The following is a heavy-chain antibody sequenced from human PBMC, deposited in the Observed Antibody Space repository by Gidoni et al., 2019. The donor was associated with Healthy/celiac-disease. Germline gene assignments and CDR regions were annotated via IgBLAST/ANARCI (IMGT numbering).Heavy chain of an antibody. Sequence: EVQLLESGGGLVQPGGSLRLSCTASGLPFRSYAMSWVRQAPGKGLEGVSGISVSGDITYHAYSMKGRFTISRDNSKNTLYLQMNSLRAEDTAVYYCARRRGWELLSGDAYDIWGQGTMVTVSS. J-gene: IGHJ3*02. CDR2: ISVSGDIT. D-gene: IGHD1-26*01. V-gene: IGHV3-23*01. CDR3: ARRRGWELLSGDAYDI. CDR1: GLPFRSYA.